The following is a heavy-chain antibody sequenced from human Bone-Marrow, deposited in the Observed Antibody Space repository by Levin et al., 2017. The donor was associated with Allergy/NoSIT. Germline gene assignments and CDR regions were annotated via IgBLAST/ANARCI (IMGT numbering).Heavy chain of an antibody. V-gene: IGHV3-23*01. J-gene: IGHJ4*02. CDR2: IRPNSERT. CDR1: GFTFGNHA. Sequence: PGGSLRLSCAASGFTFGNHAMTWVRHAPGKGLEWVSTIRPNSERTYFADSVKGRFTVSRDDSMNMMYLQMNSLRVDDAAVYYCAREQGASGWYTVAFWGQGTLVTVSS. D-gene: IGHD6-13*01. CDR3: AREQGASGWYTVAF.